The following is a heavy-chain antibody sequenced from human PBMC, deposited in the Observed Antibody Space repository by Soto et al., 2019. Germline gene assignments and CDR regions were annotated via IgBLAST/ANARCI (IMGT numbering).Heavy chain of an antibody. V-gene: IGHV1-58*01. CDR1: GFTYTSSA. Sequence: PVKVDWKGSGFTYTSSAVQWVRQDRGQRLEWIGWIVVGGGNTNYAQKFQERVTITRDMSTSTAYMELSSLRSEDTAVYYCAARGTTVTTRDYYGMDVWGQRTTVTVSS. CDR3: AARGTTVTTRDYYGMDV. D-gene: IGHD4-17*01. CDR2: IVVGGGNT. J-gene: IGHJ6*02.